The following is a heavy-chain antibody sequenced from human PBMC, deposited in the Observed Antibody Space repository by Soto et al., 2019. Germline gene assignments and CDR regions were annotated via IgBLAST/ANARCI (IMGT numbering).Heavy chain of an antibody. CDR1: GGTFSSYT. D-gene: IGHD1-1*01. J-gene: IGHJ3*02. CDR3: ASLEGGTAFDI. Sequence: QVQLVQSGAEVKKPGSSVKVSCKASGGTFSSYTISWVRQAPGQGLEWMGRIIPILGIANYAQKFQGRVTITADKSTSTAYMELSSLRSEDTAVYYCASLEGGTAFDIWGQGTMVTVSS. V-gene: IGHV1-69*02. CDR2: IIPILGIA.